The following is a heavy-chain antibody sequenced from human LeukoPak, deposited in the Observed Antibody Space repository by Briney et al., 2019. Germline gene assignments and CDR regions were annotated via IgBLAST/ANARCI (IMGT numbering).Heavy chain of an antibody. CDR3: AFDTSGGGY. Sequence: KASETLSLTCAVYGGSFNSYYWNWIRQPPGKGLEWIGEINHSGTTNYNPSLKSRVTISVDTSKNQFSLKLNSVTAADTAVYYCAFDTSGGGYWGQGTLVTVSS. CDR2: INHSGTT. J-gene: IGHJ4*02. D-gene: IGHD6-19*01. V-gene: IGHV4-34*01. CDR1: GGSFNSYY.